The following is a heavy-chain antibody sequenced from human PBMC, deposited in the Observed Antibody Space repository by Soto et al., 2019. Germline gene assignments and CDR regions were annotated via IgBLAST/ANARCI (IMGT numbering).Heavy chain of an antibody. V-gene: IGHV4-31*03. Sequence: KPSETLSLTCTVSGGSISSGGYYWSWIRQHPGKGLEWIGYIYYSGSTYYNPSLKSRVTISVDTSKNQFSLKLSSVTAADTAVYYCASAWIQNTYNWFDPWGQGTLVTVSS. D-gene: IGHD5-18*01. J-gene: IGHJ5*02. CDR3: ASAWIQNTYNWFDP. CDR1: GGSISSGGYY. CDR2: IYYSGST.